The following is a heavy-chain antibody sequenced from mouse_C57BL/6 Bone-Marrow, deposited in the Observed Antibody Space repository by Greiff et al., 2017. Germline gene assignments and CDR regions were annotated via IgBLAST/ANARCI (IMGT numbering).Heavy chain of an antibody. CDR2: INPGSGGT. D-gene: IGHD2-2*01. CDR1: GYASTNYL. CDR3: ARRGYVTGGYYFDY. Sequence: VKLQQSGAELVRPGTSVKVSCKASGYASTNYLIEWVKQRPGQGLEWIGVINPGSGGTNYNEKFKGKATLTADKSSSPAYMQLSSLTSEDSAVYFCARRGYVTGGYYFDYWGQGTTLTVSS. V-gene: IGHV1-54*01. J-gene: IGHJ2*01.